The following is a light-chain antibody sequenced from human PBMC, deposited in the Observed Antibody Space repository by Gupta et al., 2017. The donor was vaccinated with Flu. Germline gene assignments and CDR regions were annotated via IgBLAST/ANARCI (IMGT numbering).Light chain of an antibody. V-gene: IGKV2-30*01. Sequence: SSQSLVYKNGISYLNWFQQKPGQSPRRLIYEVSKRDYGVPDRFSGSGSVTDFTLTSSRGEDEDVGVYYFKRGNHPWAFGQGTKMEI. CDR1: QSLVYKNGISY. J-gene: IGKJ2*01. CDR3: KRGNHPWA. CDR2: EVS.